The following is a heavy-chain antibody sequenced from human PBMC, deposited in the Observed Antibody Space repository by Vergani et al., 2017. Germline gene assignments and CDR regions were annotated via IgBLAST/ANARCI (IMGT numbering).Heavy chain of an antibody. CDR2: ICPGDSDT. D-gene: IGHD6-13*01. V-gene: IGHV5-51*01. J-gene: IGHJ4*02. CDR1: GYSFTTYW. Sequence: EVQLVQSGAEVKKPGESLKISCKGSGYSFTTYWIGWVRQMPGNGLEWMGIICPGDSDTSYSPSFQGQVTISADNSISTAYLQWSGLKASDTAMYYCARLPKTSGIAPAGPGWYSDYGGQGTLVTVSS. CDR3: ARLPKTSGIAPAGPGWYSDY.